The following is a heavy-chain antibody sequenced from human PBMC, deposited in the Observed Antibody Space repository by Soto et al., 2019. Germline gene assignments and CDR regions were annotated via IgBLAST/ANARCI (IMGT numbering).Heavy chain of an antibody. CDR2: ISGSGGNT. CDR3: ACLAWFGDPVPPFDC. CDR1: GFTFSTYA. Sequence: GGSLRLSCAASGFTFSTYAMSWVRQAPGKGLEWVSGISGSGGNTNHADSVKGRFIISRDNSKNMVYLQMSSLRAEDTAVYYCACLAWFGDPVPPFDCWGQGTVVTVSS. V-gene: IGHV3-23*01. J-gene: IGHJ4*02. D-gene: IGHD3-10*01.